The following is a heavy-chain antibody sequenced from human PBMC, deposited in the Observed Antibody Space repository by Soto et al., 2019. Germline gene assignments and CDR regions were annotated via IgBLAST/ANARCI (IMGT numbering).Heavy chain of an antibody. D-gene: IGHD2-15*01. CDR3: ARDETVVAAPSWFDP. J-gene: IGHJ5*02. V-gene: IGHV4-34*01. CDR2: INHSGST. CDR1: GGSFSGYY. Sequence: SETLSLTCAVYGGSFSGYYWSWIRQPPGKGLEWIGEINHSGSTNYNPSLKSRVTISVDTSKNQFSLKLSSVTAADTAVYYCARDETVVAAPSWFDPWGQGTLVTVSS.